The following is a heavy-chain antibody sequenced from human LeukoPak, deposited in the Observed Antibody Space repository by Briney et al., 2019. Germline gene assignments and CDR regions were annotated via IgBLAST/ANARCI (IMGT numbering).Heavy chain of an antibody. Sequence: PSETLSLTCTVSGGSISSYYWSWIRQPPGKGLEWIGYIYYSGSTNYNPSLKSRVTISVDTSKNQFSLQLNSVTPEDTAVYYCARALGKRPYDAFDIWGQGTMVTVSS. V-gene: IGHV4-59*12. J-gene: IGHJ3*02. CDR1: GGSISSYY. D-gene: IGHD1-26*01. CDR2: IYYSGST. CDR3: ARALGKRPYDAFDI.